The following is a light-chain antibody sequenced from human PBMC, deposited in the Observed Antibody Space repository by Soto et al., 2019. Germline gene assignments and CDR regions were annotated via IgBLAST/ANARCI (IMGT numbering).Light chain of an antibody. CDR1: QSLLHSNGNTN. Sequence: DIVMTQSPLSLPVTPGEPASISCRSSQSLLHSNGNTNLDWYLQKPGQSPQLLIYLGSNRASGVPDRFSGSGSGTDFTLKISRVEAEDVGVYYCMQALQTPYTFGQGTKLEIK. V-gene: IGKV2-28*01. CDR3: MQALQTPYT. CDR2: LGS. J-gene: IGKJ2*01.